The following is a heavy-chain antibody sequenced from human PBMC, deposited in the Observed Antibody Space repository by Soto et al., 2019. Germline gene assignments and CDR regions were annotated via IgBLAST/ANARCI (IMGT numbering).Heavy chain of an antibody. CDR1: GDSMSTSDYY. CDR3: ASSPAGLRYFDWPDY. V-gene: IGHV4-39*01. CDR2: IDYSGST. J-gene: IGHJ4*02. Sequence: SETLSLTCTVSGDSMSTSDYYWGWIRQTPGKGLEYIGNIDYSGSTYYNPSLKSRVTISVDTSKNQFSLKLSSVTAADTAVYYCASSPAGLRYFDWPDYWGQGTLVTVSS. D-gene: IGHD3-9*01.